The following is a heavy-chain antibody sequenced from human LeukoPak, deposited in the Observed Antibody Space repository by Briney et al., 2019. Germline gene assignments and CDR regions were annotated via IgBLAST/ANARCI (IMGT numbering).Heavy chain of an antibody. CDR3: AKTHYDFRSGFNFRFDY. D-gene: IGHD3-3*01. Sequence: SQTLSLTCTVSGGSISSGSYYWSWIRQPAGKGLEWIGRIYTSGSTYYTPSLKSRVTISVDTSKNQFSLKLRSVTAADTAMYYCAKTHYDFRSGFNFRFDYWGQGTLVTVSS. CDR2: IYTSGST. J-gene: IGHJ4*02. CDR1: GGSISSGSYY. V-gene: IGHV4-61*02.